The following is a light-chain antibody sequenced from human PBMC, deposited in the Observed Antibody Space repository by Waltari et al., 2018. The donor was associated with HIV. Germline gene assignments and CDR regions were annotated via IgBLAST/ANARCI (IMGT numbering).Light chain of an antibody. V-gene: IGKV3-15*01. Sequence: EKVMTQSPATLSVSPGERATLSCRVSQSVSSNLAWYQQRPGQAPRLLIYGASTRATGIPARFSGSGSGTEFTLTISSLQSEDFAVYYCQQYNNWPETFGQGTKVEI. CDR1: QSVSSN. J-gene: IGKJ1*01. CDR2: GAS. CDR3: QQYNNWPET.